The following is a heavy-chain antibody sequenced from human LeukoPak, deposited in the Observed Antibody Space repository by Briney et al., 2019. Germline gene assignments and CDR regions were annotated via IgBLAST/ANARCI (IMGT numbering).Heavy chain of an antibody. D-gene: IGHD3-10*01. V-gene: IGHV4-59*01. Sequence: SETLSLTCTVSGGPISNYYWSWIRQPPGKGLEWVGCISYRGNTNYNPSLKSRVTMSVDTSKNQYSLKLTSVTAADTAVYYCARGSRQPITIIRGVLTYLDHWGQGTLVSVSS. CDR3: ARGSRQPITIIRGVLTYLDH. CDR2: ISYRGNT. CDR1: GGPISNYY. J-gene: IGHJ4*02.